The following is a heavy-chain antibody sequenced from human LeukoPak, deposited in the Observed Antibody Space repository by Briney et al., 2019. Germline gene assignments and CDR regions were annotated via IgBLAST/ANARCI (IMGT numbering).Heavy chain of an antibody. CDR1: GYTFTSYY. V-gene: IGHV1-46*01. J-gene: IGHJ4*02. Sequence: ASVEVSCKTSGYTFTSYYMHWVRQAPGQGLEWMGIINPSGGSTSYAQKFQGRVTMTRDTSTSTVYMKLSSLRSEDTAVYYCARDLFPGVAGNFDYWGQGTLVTVSS. D-gene: IGHD6-19*01. CDR2: INPSGGST. CDR3: ARDLFPGVAGNFDY.